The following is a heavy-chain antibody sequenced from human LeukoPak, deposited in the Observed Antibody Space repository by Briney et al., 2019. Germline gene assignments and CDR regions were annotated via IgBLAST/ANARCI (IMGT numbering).Heavy chain of an antibody. V-gene: IGHV4-4*02. CDR2: IYYSGST. CDR1: GGSISSSNW. CDR3: ATYYYDSSGPPY. J-gene: IGHJ4*02. D-gene: IGHD3-22*01. Sequence: PSETLSLTCAVSGGSISSSNWWSWVRQPPGKGLEWIGNIYYSGSTYYNPSLKSRVTISVDTSKNQFSLKLSSVTAADTAVYHCATYYYDSSGPPYWGQGTLVTVSS.